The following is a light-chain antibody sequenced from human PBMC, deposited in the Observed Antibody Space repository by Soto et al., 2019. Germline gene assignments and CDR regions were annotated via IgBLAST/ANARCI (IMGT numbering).Light chain of an antibody. V-gene: IGLV2-14*01. CDR2: DVS. CDR3: SSYTSSSSYV. CDR1: SSDVGAYNS. J-gene: IGLJ1*01. Sequence: QSALTQPASVSGSRGQSIAISCTGTSSDVGAYNSVSWYQQYPGKAPKLMIHDVSNRPSGVSNRFSGSKSGSTASLTISGLQAEDEADYYCSSYTSSSSYVFGSGTKVTVL.